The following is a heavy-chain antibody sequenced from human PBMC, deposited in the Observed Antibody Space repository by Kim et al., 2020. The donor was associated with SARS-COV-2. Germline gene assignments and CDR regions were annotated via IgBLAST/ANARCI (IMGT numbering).Heavy chain of an antibody. CDR3: ARHRVRWGREDWFDP. V-gene: IGHV4-39*01. Sequence: SETLSLTCTVSGGSISSSSYYWGWIRQPPGKGLEWIGSIYYSGSTYYNPSLKSRVTISVDTSKNQFSLKLSSVTAADTAVYYCARHRVRWGREDWFDPWGQGTLVTVSS. CDR1: GGSISSSSYY. CDR2: IYYSGST. J-gene: IGHJ5*02. D-gene: IGHD4-17*01.